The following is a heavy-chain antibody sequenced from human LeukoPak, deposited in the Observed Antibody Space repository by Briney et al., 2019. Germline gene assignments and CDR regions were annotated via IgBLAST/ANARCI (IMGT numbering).Heavy chain of an antibody. CDR1: GGTFSSYA. Sequence: ASVKVSCKASGGTFSSYAISWVRQAPGQGLEWMGGFIPIFGTANYAQKFQGRVTITADESTSTAYMELSSLRSEDTAVYYCARRIQLWLSHWFDPWGQGTLVTVSS. D-gene: IGHD5-18*01. CDR3: ARRIQLWLSHWFDP. J-gene: IGHJ5*02. V-gene: IGHV1-69*13. CDR2: FIPIFGTA.